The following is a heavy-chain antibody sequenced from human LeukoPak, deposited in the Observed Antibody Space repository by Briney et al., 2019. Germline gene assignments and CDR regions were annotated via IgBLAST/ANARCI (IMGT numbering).Heavy chain of an antibody. CDR3: ARDVLRFLEWLSPSRDDAFDI. J-gene: IGHJ3*02. D-gene: IGHD3-3*01. CDR1: GFTFSSYW. CDR2: IKQDGSEK. V-gene: IGHV3-7*01. Sequence: PGGSLRPSCAASGFTFSSYWMSWVRQAPGKGLEWVANIKQDGSEKYYVDSVKGRFTISRDNAKNSLYLQINSLRAEDTAVYYCARDVLRFLEWLSPSRDDAFDIWGQGTMVTVSS.